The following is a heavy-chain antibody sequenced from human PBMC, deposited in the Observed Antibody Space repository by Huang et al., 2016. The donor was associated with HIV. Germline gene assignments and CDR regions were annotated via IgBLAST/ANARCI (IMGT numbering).Heavy chain of an antibody. Sequence: QVQLVQSGAEVKKPGSSVKVSCKASGGSFSSQSISWVRQAPGQGLEWRGGAIPSLGIPSDAKIFQGIVTMAADDSTSTAYMELNSLTSADTAIYYCARGLHNIASSPPDSWGQGTLITVSS. D-gene: IGHD3-16*02. CDR1: GGSFSSQS. J-gene: IGHJ4*02. CDR2: AIPSLGIP. V-gene: IGHV1-69*01. CDR3: ARGLHNIASSPPDS.